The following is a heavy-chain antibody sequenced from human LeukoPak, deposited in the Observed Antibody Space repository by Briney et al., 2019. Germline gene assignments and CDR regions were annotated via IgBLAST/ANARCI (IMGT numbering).Heavy chain of an antibody. CDR3: ARDCSGASCYDY. J-gene: IGHJ4*02. D-gene: IGHD2-15*01. Sequence: PSETLSLTCAVSGGSISSYYWSWIRQPPGKGLEWIGYIYYSGSTNYNPSLKSRVTISLDTPRNRFSLKLSSVTAADTAVYYCARDCSGASCYDYWGQGTLVTVSS. V-gene: IGHV4-59*01. CDR1: GGSISSYY. CDR2: IYYSGST.